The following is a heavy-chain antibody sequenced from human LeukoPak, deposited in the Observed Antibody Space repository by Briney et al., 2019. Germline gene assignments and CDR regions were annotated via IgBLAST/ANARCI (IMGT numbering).Heavy chain of an antibody. CDR3: ACIAGAGTSSYYYYGMDV. J-gene: IGHJ6*02. D-gene: IGHD6-19*01. CDR1: GGSISSGGYY. V-gene: IGHV4-30-2*01. CDR2: IYHSGST. Sequence: SETLSLTCTVSGGSISSGGYYWSWIRQPPGKGLEWIGYIYHSGSTYYNPSLKSRVTISVDRSKNQFSLKLSSVTAADTAVYYCACIAGAGTSSYYYYGMDVWGQGTTVTVSS.